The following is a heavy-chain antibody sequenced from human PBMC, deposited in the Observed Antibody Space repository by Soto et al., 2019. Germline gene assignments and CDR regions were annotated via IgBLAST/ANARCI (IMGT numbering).Heavy chain of an antibody. Sequence: ASVKVSCKASGYTFTSYDINWVRQATGQGLEWMGWMNPNSGNTGYAQKFQGRVTMTRNTSISTAYMELSSLRSEDTAVYYCASCLPCMSGYDYDFDYWGQGTLVTVSS. V-gene: IGHV1-8*01. D-gene: IGHD5-12*01. CDR3: ASCLPCMSGYDYDFDY. J-gene: IGHJ4*02. CDR2: MNPNSGNT. CDR1: GYTFTSYD.